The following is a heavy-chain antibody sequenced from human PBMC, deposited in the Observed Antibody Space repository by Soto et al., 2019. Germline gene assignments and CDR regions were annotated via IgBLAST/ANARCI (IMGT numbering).Heavy chain of an antibody. D-gene: IGHD4-17*01. CDR3: ARGYGDYRSYYYYYYYMDV. Sequence: GGSLRLSCAASGFTFSSYWMSWVRQAPGKGLEWVANIKQDGSEKYYVDSVKGRFTNSRANAKNSLYLQMNSLRAEDTAVYYCARGYGDYRSYYYYYYYMDVWGKGTTVTVSS. J-gene: IGHJ6*03. CDR2: IKQDGSEK. V-gene: IGHV3-7*01. CDR1: GFTFSSYW.